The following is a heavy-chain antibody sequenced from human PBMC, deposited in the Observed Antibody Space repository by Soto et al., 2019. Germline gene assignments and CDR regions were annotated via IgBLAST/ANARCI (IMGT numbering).Heavy chain of an antibody. CDR2: ISYDGSNK. CDR3: AKVSRIAVAGMGDFDL. J-gene: IGHJ2*01. V-gene: IGHV3-30*18. CDR1: GFTFSSYG. D-gene: IGHD6-19*01. Sequence: QVQLVESGGGVVQPGRSLRLSCAASGFTFSSYGMHWVRQAPGKGLEWVAVISYDGSNKYYADSVKGRFTISRDNSKNTLYLQMNSLRAEDTAVYYCAKVSRIAVAGMGDFDLWGRGTLVTVSS.